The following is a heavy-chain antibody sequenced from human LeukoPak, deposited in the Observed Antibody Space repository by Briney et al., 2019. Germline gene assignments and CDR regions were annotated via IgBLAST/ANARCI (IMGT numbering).Heavy chain of an antibody. D-gene: IGHD6-6*01. J-gene: IGHJ3*02. CDR1: GYTFIRYA. CDR3: ARDLVSAGFDI. Sequence: ASVKVSCKASGYTFIRYAMNWVRQAPGQGLEWMGWINTNTGIPTYAQGFAGRFVFSLDTSVTTAYLQITSLKAEDTAVYYCARDLVSAGFDIWGQGTMVTVSS. V-gene: IGHV7-4-1*02. CDR2: INTNTGIP.